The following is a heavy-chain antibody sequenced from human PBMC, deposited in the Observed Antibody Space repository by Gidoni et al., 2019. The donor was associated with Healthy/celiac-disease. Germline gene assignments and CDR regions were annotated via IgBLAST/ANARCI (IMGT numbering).Heavy chain of an antibody. CDR1: GGSISSGGYY. Sequence: QVQLQESGPGLVKPSQTLSLTCPVSGGSISSGGYYWSWIRQHPGKGLEWVGYIYYSGSTYYNPSLKSRVTISVDTSKNQFSLKLSSVTAADTAVYYCARVPAPGIAAAGKLFDYWGQGTLVTVSS. V-gene: IGHV4-31*03. CDR2: IYYSGST. CDR3: ARVPAPGIAAAGKLFDY. D-gene: IGHD6-13*01. J-gene: IGHJ4*02.